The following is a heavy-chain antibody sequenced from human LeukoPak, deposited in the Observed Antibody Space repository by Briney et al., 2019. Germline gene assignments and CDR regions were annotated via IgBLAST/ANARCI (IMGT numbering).Heavy chain of an antibody. CDR2: INHSGST. CDR1: GGSFSGYY. CDR3: ARGITMVRGVIISYYYYGMDV. V-gene: IGHV4-34*01. D-gene: IGHD3-10*01. J-gene: IGHJ6*02. Sequence: PETLSLTCAVYGGSFSGYYWSWIRQPPGKGLEWIGEINHSGSTNYNPSLKSRVTISVDTSKNQFSLKLSSVTAADTAVYYCARGITMVRGVIISYYYYGMDVWGQGTTVTVSS.